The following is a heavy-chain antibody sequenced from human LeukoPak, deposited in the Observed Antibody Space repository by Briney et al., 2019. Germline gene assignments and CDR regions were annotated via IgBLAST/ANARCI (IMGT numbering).Heavy chain of an antibody. CDR1: GNYW. D-gene: IGHD2/OR15-2a*01. V-gene: IGHV3-74*01. CDR2: INSDESWT. J-gene: IGHJ4*02. Sequence: GGSLRLSCAATGNYWMHWVRQAPGKGLVWVSHINSDESWTSCADSVKGRFTISKDNAKNTVYLQMNSLRAEDTAVYYCVSFYETYWGRGTLVTVSS. CDR3: VSFYETY.